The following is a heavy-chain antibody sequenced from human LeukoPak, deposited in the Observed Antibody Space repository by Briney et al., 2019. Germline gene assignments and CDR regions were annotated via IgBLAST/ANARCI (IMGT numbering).Heavy chain of an antibody. CDR1: GYTFTGYY. V-gene: IGHV1-2*02. D-gene: IGHD2-15*01. CDR3: ARQADNNWFDS. CDR2: INPNSGST. J-gene: IGHJ5*01. Sequence: GASVKLSCKASGYTFTGYYMHWVRQAPGQGLEWMGWINPNSGSTKYAQKFQGRVTMTRDTSISTHYMELSRLRSDDSAVFYCARQADNNWFDSWGQGTLVTVSS.